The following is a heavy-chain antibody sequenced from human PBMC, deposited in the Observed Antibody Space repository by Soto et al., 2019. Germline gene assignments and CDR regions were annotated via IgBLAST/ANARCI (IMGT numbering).Heavy chain of an antibody. CDR1: GFTFTSYS. Sequence: GGSLRLSCSASGFTFTSYSMNWVRQAPGKGLEWVSSISSTTNYIYYGDSMKGRFTISRDNAKNSLYLEMNSLRAEDTAVYYCARESEDLTSNFDYWGQGTLVTVSS. CDR2: ISSTTNYI. J-gene: IGHJ4*02. CDR3: ARESEDLTSNFDY. V-gene: IGHV3-21*06.